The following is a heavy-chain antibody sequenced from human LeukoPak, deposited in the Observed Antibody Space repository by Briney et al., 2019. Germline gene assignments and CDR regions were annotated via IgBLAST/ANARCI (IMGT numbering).Heavy chain of an antibody. Sequence: GGSLRLSCAASGFDFDDFTMHWVRQAPGKGLEWVSLLSWDGKSTYYADSVKGRFTMSRDSTKESVYLQMNSLRSDDTALYYCAKEGGLFGSGWYAAWGQGTLVTVAS. CDR2: LSWDGKST. V-gene: IGHV3-43*01. CDR1: GFDFDDFT. D-gene: IGHD6-19*01. J-gene: IGHJ5*02. CDR3: AKEGGLFGSGWYAA.